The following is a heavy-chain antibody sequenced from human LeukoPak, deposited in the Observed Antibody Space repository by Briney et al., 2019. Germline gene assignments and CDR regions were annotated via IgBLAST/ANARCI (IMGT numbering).Heavy chain of an antibody. CDR2: ISGDGGST. Sequence: GGSLRLSCAASGFTFSSYAMSWVRQAPGKGLEWVSLISGDGGSTYYADSVKGRFTISRDNSKNSLYLQMNSLRTEDTALYYCAKFGDGYNPFDYWGQGTLVTVSS. CDR1: GFTFSSYA. J-gene: IGHJ4*02. D-gene: IGHD5-24*01. V-gene: IGHV3-43*02. CDR3: AKFGDGYNPFDY.